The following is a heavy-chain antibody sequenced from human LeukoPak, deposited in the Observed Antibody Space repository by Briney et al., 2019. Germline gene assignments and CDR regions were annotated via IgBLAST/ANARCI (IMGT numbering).Heavy chain of an antibody. V-gene: IGHV3-53*01. D-gene: IGHD4-11*01. Sequence: GGSLRLSCAASGFRFDDYGMSWVRQAPGKGLEWVSVIYSGGSTYYADSVKGRFTISRDNSKNTLYLQMNSLRAEDTAVYYCARAPTVTTYYYYYYMDVWGKETTVTVSS. CDR3: ARAPTVTTYYYYYYMDV. CDR2: IYSGGST. CDR1: GFRFDDYG. J-gene: IGHJ6*03.